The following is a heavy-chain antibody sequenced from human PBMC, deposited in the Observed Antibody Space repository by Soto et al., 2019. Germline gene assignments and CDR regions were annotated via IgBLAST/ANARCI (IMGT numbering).Heavy chain of an antibody. J-gene: IGHJ5*02. CDR3: ARGRSKIDWFDP. CDR2: INHSGST. V-gene: IGHV4-34*01. CDR1: GFTFSSYA. Sequence: PGGSLRLSCAASGFTFSSYAMSWVRQAPGKGLEWIGEINHSGSTNYNPSLKSRVTISVDTSKNQFSLKLSSVTAADTAVYYCARGRSKIDWFDPWGQGTLVTVSS.